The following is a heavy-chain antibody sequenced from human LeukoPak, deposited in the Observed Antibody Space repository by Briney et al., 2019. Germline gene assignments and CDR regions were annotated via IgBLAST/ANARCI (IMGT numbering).Heavy chain of an antibody. CDR3: ARDAARRYDFWSGYYHY. CDR1: GFTFSSYS. V-gene: IGHV3-48*01. CDR2: ISSSSSTI. J-gene: IGHJ4*02. D-gene: IGHD3-3*01. Sequence: GRSLRLSCAASGFTFSSYSMNWVRQAPGKGLEWVSYISSSSSTIYYADSVKGRFTISRDNAKNSLYLQMNSLRAEDTAVYYCARDAARRYDFWSGYYHYWGQGTLVTVSS.